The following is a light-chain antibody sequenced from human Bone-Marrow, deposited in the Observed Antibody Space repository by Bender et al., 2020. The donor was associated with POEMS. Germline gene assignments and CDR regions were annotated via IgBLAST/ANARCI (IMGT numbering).Light chain of an antibody. V-gene: IGLV1-44*01. CDR2: TNN. J-gene: IGLJ2*01. CDR1: GSNIGGYP. CDR3: QSADSSGNYHVI. Sequence: QSVLTQPPSVSGTPGQRVTISCSGSGSNIGGYPVNWYQQLPGTAPRLLIYTNNERPSGIPERFSGSSSGTTITLTISGGQAEDEADYYCQSADSSGNYHVIFGGGTKLTVL.